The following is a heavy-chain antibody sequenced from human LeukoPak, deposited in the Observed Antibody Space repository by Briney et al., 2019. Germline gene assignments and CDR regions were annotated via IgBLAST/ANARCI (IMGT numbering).Heavy chain of an antibody. J-gene: IGHJ4*02. CDR3: LGELSLRRTYVGY. CDR1: GGSISSYY. CDR2: IYTSGST. Sequence: SGPGLVKPSGTLSLTCTVSGGSISSYYWSWIRQPAGKGLEWIGRIYTSGSTNYNPSLKSRVTMSVDTSKNQFSLKLSSVTAADTAVYYCLGELSLRRTYVGYWGQGTLVTVSS. D-gene: IGHD3-16*02. V-gene: IGHV4-4*07.